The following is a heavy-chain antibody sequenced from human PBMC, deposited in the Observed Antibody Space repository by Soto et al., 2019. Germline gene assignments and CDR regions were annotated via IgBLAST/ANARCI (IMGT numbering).Heavy chain of an antibody. Sequence: QVQLQESGPGLVKPSGTLSLTCAVSGGSISSDDWWTWVRQTPGKGLEGIGEIYHSGTTNYNPSLMRRLTIAVDKAKCQFSLTLDSVTAADTAVYSCARSHCYGVCRGNSLDPCGQVILVTVSS. CDR2: IYHSGTT. V-gene: IGHV4-4*02. D-gene: IGHD2-2*01. CDR3: ARSHCYGVCRGNSLDP. J-gene: IGHJ5*02. CDR1: GGSISSDDW.